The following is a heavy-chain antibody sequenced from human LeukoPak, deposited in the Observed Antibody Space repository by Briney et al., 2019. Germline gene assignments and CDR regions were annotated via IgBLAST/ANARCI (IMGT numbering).Heavy chain of an antibody. Sequence: ASVKVSCKVSGYTLTELSMHWVRQAPGKGLEWMGGFDPEDGETIYAQKFQGRVTMTEDTSTDTAYMELSSLRSEDTAVYYCASRGSGSYVLSFDYWGQGTLVTVPS. CDR1: GYTLTELS. J-gene: IGHJ4*02. CDR3: ASRGSGSYVLSFDY. D-gene: IGHD3-10*01. CDR2: FDPEDGET. V-gene: IGHV1-24*01.